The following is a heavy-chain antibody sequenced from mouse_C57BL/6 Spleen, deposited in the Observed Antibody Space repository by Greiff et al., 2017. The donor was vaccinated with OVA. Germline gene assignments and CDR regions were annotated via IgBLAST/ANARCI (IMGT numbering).Heavy chain of an antibody. J-gene: IGHJ4*01. V-gene: IGHV1-39*01. CDR2: INPNYGTT. CDR3: ARYDDYSYYYAMDY. Sequence: SGPELVKPGASVKISCKASGYSFTDYNMNWVKQSNGKSLEWIGVINPNYGTTSYNQKFKGKATLTVDQSSSTAYMQLNSLTSEDSAVYYCARYDDYSYYYAMDYWGQGTSVTVSS. D-gene: IGHD2-3*01. CDR1: GYSFTDYN.